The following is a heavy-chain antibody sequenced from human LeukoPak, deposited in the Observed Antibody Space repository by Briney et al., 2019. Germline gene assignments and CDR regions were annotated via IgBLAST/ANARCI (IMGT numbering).Heavy chain of an antibody. Sequence: SETLFLTCAVSGGSISSYFGTWIRQPPGKGLEWIGYISFSGSTNYNPSLKSRVSISLDTSKNQFSLRLSSVTAADTAVYYCARHMRFPTGAAFDIWGQGTVVTVSS. D-gene: IGHD7-27*01. CDR1: GGSISSYF. CDR3: ARHMRFPTGAAFDI. CDR2: ISFSGST. V-gene: IGHV4-59*08. J-gene: IGHJ3*02.